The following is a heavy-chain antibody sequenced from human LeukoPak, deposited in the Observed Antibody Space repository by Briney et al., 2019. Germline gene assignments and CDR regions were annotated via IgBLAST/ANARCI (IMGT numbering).Heavy chain of an antibody. D-gene: IGHD3-10*01. J-gene: IGHJ3*02. CDR3: ATMPPPARWFGDLPPITRQAFDI. CDR2: FDPEDGET. CDR1: GYTFTSYG. Sequence: ASVKVSCKASGYTFTSYGISWVRQAPGQGLEWMGGFDPEDGETIYAQKFQGRVTMTEDTSTDTAYMELSSLRSEDTAVYYCATMPPPARWFGDLPPITRQAFDIWGQGAMVTVSS. V-gene: IGHV1-24*01.